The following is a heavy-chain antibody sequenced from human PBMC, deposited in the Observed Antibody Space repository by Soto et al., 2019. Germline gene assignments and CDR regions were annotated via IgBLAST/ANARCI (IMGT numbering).Heavy chain of an antibody. Sequence: EVQLVESGGGLVQPGGSLRLSCAASGFTVSSNYMSWVRQAPGKGLEWVSVIYSGGSTYYADSVKGRFTISRHNSKNTLYLQMNSLRAEETAVDYYARTEYSGSYYRDYWGQGTLGTVSS. CDR3: ARTEYSGSYYRDY. CDR1: GFTVSSNY. V-gene: IGHV3-53*04. D-gene: IGHD1-26*01. J-gene: IGHJ4*02. CDR2: IYSGGST.